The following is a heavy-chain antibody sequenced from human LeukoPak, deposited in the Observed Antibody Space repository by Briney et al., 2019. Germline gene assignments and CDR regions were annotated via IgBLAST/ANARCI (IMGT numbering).Heavy chain of an antibody. J-gene: IGHJ3*02. CDR2: IYYSGST. CDR1: GGSTSSYY. CDR3: ARASFWSGYYRVDAFDI. D-gene: IGHD3-3*01. V-gene: IGHV4-59*01. Sequence: SETLSLTCTVSGGSTSSYYWSWIRQPPGKGLEWIGYIYYSGSTNYNPSLKSRVAISVDTSKNQFSLKLSSVTAADTAVYYCARASFWSGYYRVDAFDIWGQGTMVTVSS.